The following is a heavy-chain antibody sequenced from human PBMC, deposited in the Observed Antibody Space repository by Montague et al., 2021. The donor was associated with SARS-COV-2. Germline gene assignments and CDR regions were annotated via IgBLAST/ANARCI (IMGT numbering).Heavy chain of an antibody. CDR1: GFTFSSYG. Sequence: SLRLSCAASGFTFSSYGMHWVRQAPGKGLEWVAVIWYDGSNKYYADSVKGRFTISRDNSKNTLYLQMNSLRAEDTAVFYCAKDRRAVGATIDYWGQGTLVTVSS. V-gene: IGHV3-33*06. CDR3: AKDRRAVGATIDY. J-gene: IGHJ4*02. CDR2: IWYDGSNK. D-gene: IGHD1-26*01.